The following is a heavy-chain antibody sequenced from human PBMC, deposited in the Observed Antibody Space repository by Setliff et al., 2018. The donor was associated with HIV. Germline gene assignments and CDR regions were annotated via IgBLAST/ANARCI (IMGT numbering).Heavy chain of an antibody. V-gene: IGHV3-7*01. CDR2: VKQDGTET. CDR1: GFRFRSYW. J-gene: IGHJ4*02. D-gene: IGHD1-26*01. Sequence: GGSLRLSCAASGFRFRSYWMSWVRQAPGKGLESLANVKQDGTETLYVDSVKGRFTISRDNANNLVYLQMNSLRVEDTAVYFCARWGSGSYERVFDYWGQGMLVTVSS. CDR3: ARWGSGSYERVFDY.